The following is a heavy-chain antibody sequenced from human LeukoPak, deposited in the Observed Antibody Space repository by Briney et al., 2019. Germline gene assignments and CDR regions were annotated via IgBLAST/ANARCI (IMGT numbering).Heavy chain of an antibody. D-gene: IGHD3/OR15-3a*01. Sequence: SETLSLTCTVSGGSISSSKYYWGWIRQPPGKGLEWIGDIYYSGSTYYNPSLKSRVTISVETSKNQFSLKLSSVTAADTAVYYCTRNSGIIFGFRYSDLWGRGTLVTVSS. CDR3: TRNSGIIFGFRYSDL. CDR1: GGSISSSKYY. CDR2: IYYSGST. V-gene: IGHV4-39*07. J-gene: IGHJ2*01.